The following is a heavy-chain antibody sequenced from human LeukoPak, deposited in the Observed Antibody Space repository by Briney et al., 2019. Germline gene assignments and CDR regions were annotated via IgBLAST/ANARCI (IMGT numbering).Heavy chain of an antibody. D-gene: IGHD3-9*01. CDR3: ARDIVAYFDWLLFLDY. CDR2: ISAYNGNT. V-gene: IGHV1-18*01. CDR1: GGTFSSYA. J-gene: IGHJ4*02. Sequence: ASVKVSCKASGGTFSSYAISWVRQAPGQGLEWMGWISAYNGNTNYAQKLQGRVTMTTDTSTSTAYMELRSLRSDDTAVYYCARDIVAYFDWLLFLDYWGQGTLVTVSS.